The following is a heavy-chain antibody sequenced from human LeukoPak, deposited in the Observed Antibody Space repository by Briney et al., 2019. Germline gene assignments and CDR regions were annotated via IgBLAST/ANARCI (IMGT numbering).Heavy chain of an antibody. D-gene: IGHD6-19*01. Sequence: SETLSLPCTVSGGSISRGGYYYTWIRQHPGKGLEHIGYIYYSGSTYYNPSLKSRVAMSVDTSKSQFSLKLSSVTAADTAVYYWARDRSSGWFDYWGQGTLVTVSS. J-gene: IGHJ4*02. CDR1: GGSISRGGYY. V-gene: IGHV4-31*03. CDR2: IYYSGST. CDR3: ARDRSSGWFDY.